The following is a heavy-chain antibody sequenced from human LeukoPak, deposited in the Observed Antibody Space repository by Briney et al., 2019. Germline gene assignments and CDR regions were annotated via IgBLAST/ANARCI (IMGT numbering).Heavy chain of an antibody. V-gene: IGHV1-2*02. D-gene: IGHD2-15*01. Sequence: ASVKVSCKASGYSFTGYYIHWVRQVPGQGFEWMGWLNPSTGGTKYAQKFQDRVTMTRDTSISTAYMDLNSLRSDDTAVYYCAKIVDGGGWSPFEYWGQGTLVTVSS. CDR1: GYSFTGYY. CDR3: AKIVDGGGWSPFEY. J-gene: IGHJ4*02. CDR2: LNPSTGGT.